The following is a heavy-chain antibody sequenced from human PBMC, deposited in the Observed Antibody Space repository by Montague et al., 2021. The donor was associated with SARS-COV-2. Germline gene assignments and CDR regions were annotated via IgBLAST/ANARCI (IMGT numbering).Heavy chain of an antibody. V-gene: IGHV4-39*07. CDR1: GGSIRSSSYY. Sequence: SETLSLTCTVSGGSIRSSSYYWGWIRQPPGKGLECIGSIYYSGSTYHTPSLRSRVTISVDTSKNHISLKLSSVTAADTAVYYCAGNTWLRGYFDLWGRGTLVTVSS. CDR3: AGNTWLRGYFDL. CDR2: IYYSGST. J-gene: IGHJ2*01. D-gene: IGHD5-12*01.